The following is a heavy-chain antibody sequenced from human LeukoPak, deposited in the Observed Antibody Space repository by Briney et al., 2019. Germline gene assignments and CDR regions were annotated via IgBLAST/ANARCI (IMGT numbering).Heavy chain of an antibody. CDR1: GYTFTGYY. D-gene: IGHD2-2*01. CDR2: INPNSGGT. Sequence: ASVKVSCKASGYTFTGYYMHWVRQAPGQGLEWMGWINPNSGGTNYAQKFQGRVTMTRDTSISTAYMELSRLRSDDTAVYYCARVGCSSTSRYHRDYYYGMDVWGQGTTVTVSS. V-gene: IGHV1-2*02. J-gene: IGHJ6*02. CDR3: ARVGCSSTSRYHRDYYYGMDV.